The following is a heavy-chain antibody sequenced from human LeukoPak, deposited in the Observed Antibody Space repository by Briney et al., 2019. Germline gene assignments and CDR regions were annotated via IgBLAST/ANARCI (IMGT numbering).Heavy chain of an antibody. CDR3: VRGSGWYFL. J-gene: IGHJ4*02. Sequence: SETLSLTCTVSGGSISSYYWTWIRQPPGKGLEWVGYFYYSGSTNYNPSLKSRLTISVDTSKNQFSLKLSSVTAADTAVYYCVRGSGWYFLWGQGTLVTVSS. V-gene: IGHV4-59*01. D-gene: IGHD6-19*01. CDR1: GGSISSYY. CDR2: FYYSGST.